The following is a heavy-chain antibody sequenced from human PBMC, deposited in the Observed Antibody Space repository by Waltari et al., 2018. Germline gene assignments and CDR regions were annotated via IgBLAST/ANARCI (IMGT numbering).Heavy chain of an antibody. V-gene: IGHV1-69*12. J-gene: IGHJ5*02. CDR1: GGTSSSYA. D-gene: IGHD6-13*01. CDR2: SIPSFGTA. Sequence: QVQLVQSGAEVKKPGSSVKVSCQASGGTSSSYAISWVRQAPGQGLAWMGGSIPSFGTANYAKKFQGRVTSTADESTSTAYMELSSRRCEDTAVYYCASLEDYGSSWYWFDPWGQGTLVTVSS. CDR3: ASLEDYGSSWYWFDP.